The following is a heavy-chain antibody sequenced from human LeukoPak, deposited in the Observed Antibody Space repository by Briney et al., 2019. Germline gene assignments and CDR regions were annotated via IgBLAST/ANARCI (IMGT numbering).Heavy chain of an antibody. CDR1: GGSISSSPYY. V-gene: IGHV4-39*07. J-gene: IGHJ2*01. CDR3: ARVYYSSSYEYWYFDL. CDR2: IYYSGST. Sequence: PSETLSLTCTVSGGSISSSPYYWGWIRQPPGKGLEWIGSIYYSGSTNYNPSLKSRVTISVDTSKKQLSLKLSSVTAADTAVYYCARVYYSSSYEYWYFDLWGRGTLVTVSS. D-gene: IGHD6-13*01.